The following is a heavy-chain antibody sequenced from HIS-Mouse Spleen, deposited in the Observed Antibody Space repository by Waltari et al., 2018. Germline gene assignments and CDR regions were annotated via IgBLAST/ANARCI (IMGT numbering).Heavy chain of an antibody. V-gene: IGHV4-38-2*02. CDR3: ARDDTAAADY. CDR2: IYTSGST. Sequence: QVQLQESGPGLVKPSETLSLTCTVSGYSISSGYYWGWIRQPPGKGLGWIGGIYTSGSTASNPSLKGRVTISVDTSKNQFSLKLSSVTAADTAVYYCARDDTAAADYWGQGTLVTVSS. CDR1: GYSISSGYY. D-gene: IGHD6-13*01. J-gene: IGHJ4*02.